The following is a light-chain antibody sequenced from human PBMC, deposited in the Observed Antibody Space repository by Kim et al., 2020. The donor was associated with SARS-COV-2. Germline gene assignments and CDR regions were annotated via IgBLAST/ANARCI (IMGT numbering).Light chain of an antibody. CDR1: QSVITY. Sequence: EIVLTQSPATLSLSPGERATLSCRASQSVITYLAWYQQKPGQPPRLLIYDVSYRATGIPARFSGSGSGTDFTLTISSLEPEDFAVYYCQQRSNWPLTFGGGTKVEIK. CDR3: QQRSNWPLT. V-gene: IGKV3-11*01. CDR2: DVS. J-gene: IGKJ4*01.